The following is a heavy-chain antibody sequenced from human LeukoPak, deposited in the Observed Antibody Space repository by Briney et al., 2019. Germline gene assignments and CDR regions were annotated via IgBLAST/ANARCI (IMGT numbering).Heavy chain of an antibody. Sequence: GGSLRLSCATSAFTFSDYWMSWVRQTPGKGLEWVANIKEDGGEKYYVDSVKGRFTISRDNAKNSLYLQMNSLRAEDTAVYYCASPYDPRSYWGQGTLVTVSS. J-gene: IGHJ4*02. V-gene: IGHV3-7*01. CDR2: IKEDGGEK. CDR3: ASPYDPRSY. CDR1: AFTFSDYW. D-gene: IGHD3-22*01.